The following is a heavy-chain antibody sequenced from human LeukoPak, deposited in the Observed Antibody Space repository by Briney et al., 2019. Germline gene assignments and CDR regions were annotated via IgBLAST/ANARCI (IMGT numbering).Heavy chain of an antibody. V-gene: IGHV3-7*04. Sequence: PGGSLRLSCATSGFTFSSNWMSWVRHVPGRGLDWVANIKPDGSAQYYAASVKGRFTVSRDNAKNSVYLQMNSLRVEDTAVYYCGRANNSRRHKWGQGTLVTVSA. CDR1: GFTFSSNW. CDR3: GRANNSRRHK. D-gene: IGHD2/OR15-2a*01. CDR2: IKPDGSAQ. J-gene: IGHJ4*02.